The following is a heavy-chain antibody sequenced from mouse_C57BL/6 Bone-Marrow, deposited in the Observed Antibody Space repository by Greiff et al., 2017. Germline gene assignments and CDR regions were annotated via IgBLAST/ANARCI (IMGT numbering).Heavy chain of an antibody. CDR1: GYTFTSYW. V-gene: IGHV1-69*01. CDR2: IDPSDSYT. J-gene: IGHJ3*01. Sequence: QVQLQQPGAELVMPGASVKLSCKASGYTFTSYWMHWVKQRPGQGLEWIGEIDPSDSYTNYNQKFKGKSPLTVDKSSSTAYMQLSSLTSEDSAVYYCARYGFAYWGQGTLVTVSA. CDR3: ARYGFAY.